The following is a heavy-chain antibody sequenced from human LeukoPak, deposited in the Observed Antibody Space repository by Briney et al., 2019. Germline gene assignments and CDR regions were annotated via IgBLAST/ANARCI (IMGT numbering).Heavy chain of an antibody. CDR3: ARVRSMVRLFDY. V-gene: IGHV3-48*04. CDR2: ITNSGNSK. D-gene: IGHD3-10*01. CDR1: EFTFSSYS. Sequence: GGSLRLSCAASEFTFSSYSMNWVRQAPGKGLEWVSYITNSGNSKSYADSVKGRFTISRDNAKNTLYLQMNSLRAEDTAVYYCARVRSMVRLFDYWGQGTLVTVSS. J-gene: IGHJ4*02.